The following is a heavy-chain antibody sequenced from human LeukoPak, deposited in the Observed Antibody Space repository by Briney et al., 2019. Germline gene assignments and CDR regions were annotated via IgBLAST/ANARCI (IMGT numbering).Heavy chain of an antibody. CDR1: GFTFSSYS. CDR3: ARWGIAAAGDY. J-gene: IGHJ4*02. D-gene: IGHD6-13*01. CDR2: ISSSSSTI. Sequence: GGSLRLSCAASGFTFSSYSMNWVRQAPGKGLEWVSYISSSSSTIYYADSVEGRFTISRDNAKNSLYLQMNSLRAEDTAVYYCARWGIAAAGDYWGQGTLVTVSS. V-gene: IGHV3-48*01.